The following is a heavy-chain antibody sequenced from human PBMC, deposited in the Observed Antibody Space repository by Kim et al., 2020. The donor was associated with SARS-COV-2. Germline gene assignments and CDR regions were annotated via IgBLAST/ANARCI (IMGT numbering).Heavy chain of an antibody. CDR3: AALYSGSYSAPDY. Sequence: GGSLRLSCAASGFTFSSYEMNWVRQAPGKGLEWVSYIACSGSTIKYADSVKGRFTISRDTAKNSLYLQMNRLRAEDTAVYYCAALYSGSYSAPDYWGQGTLVTVSS. CDR1: GFTFSSYE. CDR2: IACSGSTI. V-gene: IGHV3-48*03. D-gene: IGHD1-26*01. J-gene: IGHJ4*02.